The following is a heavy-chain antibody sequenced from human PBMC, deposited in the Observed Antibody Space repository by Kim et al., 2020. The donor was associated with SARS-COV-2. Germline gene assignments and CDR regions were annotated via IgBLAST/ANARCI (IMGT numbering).Heavy chain of an antibody. CDR3: AKEGGYTYGGFDY. V-gene: IGHV1-3*01. D-gene: IGHD5-18*01. J-gene: IGHJ4*02. Sequence: SQTSPGRVTFTRDTSARTAYMQLSSLRSEDTAVYYCAKEGGYTYGGFDYWGQGTLVTVSS.